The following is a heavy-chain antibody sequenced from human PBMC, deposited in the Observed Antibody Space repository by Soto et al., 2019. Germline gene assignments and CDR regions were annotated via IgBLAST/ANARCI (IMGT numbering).Heavy chain of an antibody. D-gene: IGHD3-22*01. CDR3: ARGITMIVGDFDY. V-gene: IGHV1-3*01. CDR2: INAGNGNT. CDR1: GYTFTSYA. J-gene: IGHJ4*02. Sequence: CKASGYTFTSYAMHWVRQAPGQRLEWMGWINAGNGNTKYSQKFQGRVTITRDTSASTAYMELSSLRSEDTAVYYCARGITMIVGDFDYWGQGTLVTVSS.